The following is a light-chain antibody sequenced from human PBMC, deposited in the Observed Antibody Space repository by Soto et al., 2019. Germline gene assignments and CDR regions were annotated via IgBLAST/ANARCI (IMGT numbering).Light chain of an antibody. V-gene: IGKV1-17*01. Sequence: DIQMTQSPSSLSASVGDRVTITCRASQGIRNDLGWYQQKPGKAPKRLIYVASSLQSGVPSRFSGSGSGTDFALTSTSLQAEDFATYYCQQYNGYSRTFGQGTKVDIK. CDR2: VAS. CDR3: QQYNGYSRT. CDR1: QGIRND. J-gene: IGKJ1*01.